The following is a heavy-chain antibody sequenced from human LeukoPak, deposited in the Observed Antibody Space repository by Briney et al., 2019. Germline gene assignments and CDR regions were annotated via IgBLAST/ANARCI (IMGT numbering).Heavy chain of an antibody. Sequence: VASVNVSCTASGGTFSSYAISWVRQAPGQGLEWMGGIIPIFGTANYAQKFQGRVTITADESTSTAYMELSSLRSEDTAVYYCASSGLPPYYYYYGMDVWGQGTTVTVSS. CDR3: ASSGLPPYYYYYGMDV. CDR2: IIPIFGTA. D-gene: IGHD3-10*01. V-gene: IGHV1-69*13. CDR1: GGTFSSYA. J-gene: IGHJ6*02.